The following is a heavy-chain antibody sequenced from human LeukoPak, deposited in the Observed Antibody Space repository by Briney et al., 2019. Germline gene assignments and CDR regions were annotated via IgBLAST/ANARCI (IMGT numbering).Heavy chain of an antibody. CDR2: MNPNSGNT. Sequence: ASVKVSCKASGYTFTGYYMHWVRQATGQGLEWMGWMNPNSGNTGYAQKFQGRVTITADESTSTAYMELSSLRSEDTAVYYCASRSSTSCYTPSQCWYFDLWGRGTLVTVSS. J-gene: IGHJ2*01. CDR1: GYTFTGYY. CDR3: ASRSSTSCYTPSQCWYFDL. D-gene: IGHD2-2*02. V-gene: IGHV1-8*03.